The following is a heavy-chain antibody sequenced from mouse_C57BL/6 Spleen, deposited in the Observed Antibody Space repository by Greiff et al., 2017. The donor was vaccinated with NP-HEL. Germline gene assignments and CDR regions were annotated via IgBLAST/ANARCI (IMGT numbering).Heavy chain of an antibody. V-gene: IGHV1-18*01. J-gene: IGHJ3*01. D-gene: IGHD2-5*01. Sequence: VQLQQSGPELVKPGASVKIPCKASGYTFTDYNMDWVKQSHGKSLEWIGDINPNNGGTIYNQKFKGKATLTVDKSSSTAYMEHRRLTSEDTAVYYCARAYYSNYGWFAYWGQGTLVTVSA. CDR1: GYTFTDYN. CDR2: INPNNGGT. CDR3: ARAYYSNYGWFAY.